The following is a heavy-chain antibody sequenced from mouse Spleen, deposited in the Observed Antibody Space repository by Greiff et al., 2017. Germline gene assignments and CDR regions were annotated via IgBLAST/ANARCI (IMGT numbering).Heavy chain of an antibody. V-gene: IGHV1-26*01. D-gene: IGHD1-1*02. CDR3: ARRRITIFYAMDY. Sequence: VQLQQSGPELVKPGASVKISCKASGYTFTDYYMNWVKQSHGKSLEWIGDINPNNGGTSYNQKFKGKATLTVDKSSSTAYMELRSLTSEDSAVYYCARRRITIFYAMDYWGQGTSVTVSS. CDR1: GYTFTDYY. CDR2: INPNNGGT. J-gene: IGHJ4*01.